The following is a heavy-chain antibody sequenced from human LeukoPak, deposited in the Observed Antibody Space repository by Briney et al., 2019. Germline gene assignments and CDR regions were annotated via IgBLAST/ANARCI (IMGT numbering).Heavy chain of an antibody. CDR1: GGSISSYY. J-gene: IGHJ4*02. V-gene: IGHV4-59*01. Sequence: SETLSLTCTVSGGSISSYYWSWIRQPPGKGLKWMGYIYDSGSTTYNPSLRSRVTISVDTSKNQLSLKLSSVTAADTAIYFCARGHGSGSYYGYYFDYWGQGTLVTVSS. CDR2: IYDSGST. D-gene: IGHD3-10*01. CDR3: ARGHGSGSYYGYYFDY.